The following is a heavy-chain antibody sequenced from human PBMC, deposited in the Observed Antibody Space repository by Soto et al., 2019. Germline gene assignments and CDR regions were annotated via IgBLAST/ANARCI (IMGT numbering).Heavy chain of an antibody. CDR3: ARLGSSLLGSGSYAWFDP. V-gene: IGHV4-39*01. CDR1: GGSISSSSYY. CDR2: IYYSGST. Sequence: SETLSLTCTVSGGSISSSSYYWVWIRQPPGKGLEWIGSIYYSGSTYYNPSLKSRVTISVDTSKNQFSLKLSSVTAADTAVYYCARLGSSLLGSGSYAWFDPWGQGTLVTVSS. J-gene: IGHJ5*02. D-gene: IGHD3-10*01.